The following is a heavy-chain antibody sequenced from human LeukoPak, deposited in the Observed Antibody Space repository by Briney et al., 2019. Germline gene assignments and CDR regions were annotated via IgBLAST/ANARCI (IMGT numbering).Heavy chain of an antibody. Sequence: GGSLRLSCAASGFTFSSYSMNWVRQAPGKGLEWVSSISSSSSYIYYADSVKGRFTISRDNAKNSLYLQMNSLRAEDTAVYYCAREGHGAWWKNNWFDPWGQGTLVTVSS. CDR1: GFTFSSYS. V-gene: IGHV3-21*01. CDR2: ISSSSSYI. J-gene: IGHJ5*02. CDR3: AREGHGAWWKNNWFDP. D-gene: IGHD2-15*01.